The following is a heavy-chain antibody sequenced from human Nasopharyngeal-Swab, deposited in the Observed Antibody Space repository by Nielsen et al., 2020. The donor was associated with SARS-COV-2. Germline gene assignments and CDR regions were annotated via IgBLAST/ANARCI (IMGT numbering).Heavy chain of an antibody. D-gene: IGHD6-13*01. CDR3: ASVGSSSWYQLWFDP. V-gene: IGHV4-34*01. Sequence: WIRQSPGKGLEWIGEINHSGSTNYNPSLKSRVTISVDTSKNQFSLTLSSVTAADTAVYYCASVGSSSWYQLWFDPWGQGTLVTGSS. CDR2: INHSGST. J-gene: IGHJ5*02.